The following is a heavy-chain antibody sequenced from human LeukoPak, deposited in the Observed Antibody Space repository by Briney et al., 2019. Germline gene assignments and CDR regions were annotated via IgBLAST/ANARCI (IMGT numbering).Heavy chain of an antibody. J-gene: IGHJ3*02. CDR2: ISGSGGST. Sequence: GGSLRLSCAASGFTFSSYAMSWVRQAPGKGLEWVSAISGSGGSTYYADPVKGRFTISRDNSKNTLYLQMNSLKTEDTAVYYCTTDLGYYDSSGYLASAFDIWGQGTMVTVSS. CDR3: TTDLGYYDSSGYLASAFDI. V-gene: IGHV3-23*01. D-gene: IGHD3-22*01. CDR1: GFTFSSYA.